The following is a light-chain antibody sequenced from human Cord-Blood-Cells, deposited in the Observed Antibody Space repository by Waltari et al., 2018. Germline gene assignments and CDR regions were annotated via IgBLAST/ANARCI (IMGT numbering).Light chain of an antibody. Sequence: QSALTQPASVSGSAGQSITISCTGTSSDAGGYNYVSWYHQHPGKAPKLMIYDVSNRPSGVSNRFSGSKSGNTASLTISGLQAEDEADYYCSSYTSSSTWVFGGGTKLTVL. CDR1: SSDAGGYNY. CDR3: SSYTSSSTWV. J-gene: IGLJ3*02. V-gene: IGLV2-14*03. CDR2: DVS.